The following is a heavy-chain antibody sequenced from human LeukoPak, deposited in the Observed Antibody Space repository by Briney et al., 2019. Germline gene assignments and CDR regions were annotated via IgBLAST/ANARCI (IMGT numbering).Heavy chain of an antibody. CDR1: GYTFTSYG. CDR3: ARDRGSGWYIY. D-gene: IGHD6-19*01. V-gene: IGHV1-18*01. Sequence: ASVKVSRKASGYTFTSYGISWVRQAPGQGLEWMGWISAYNGNTNFAQKFQGRVTMTTDTSTSTAYMELRSLRSDDTAMYYCARDRGSGWYIYWGQGTLVTVSS. CDR2: ISAYNGNT. J-gene: IGHJ4*02.